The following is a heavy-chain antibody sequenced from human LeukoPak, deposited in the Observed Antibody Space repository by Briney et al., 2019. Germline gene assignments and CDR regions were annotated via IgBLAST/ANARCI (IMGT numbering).Heavy chain of an antibody. CDR1: GGSISSYY. CDR2: IYYSGST. Sequence: SETLSLTCTVSGGSISSYYWSWIRQPPGKGLEWIGYIYYSGSTNYNPSLKSRVTISVDTSKNQFSLKLSSVTAADTAVYYCARLTYTVTTDYWGQGTLVTVSS. CDR3: ARLTYTVTTDY. D-gene: IGHD4-17*01. J-gene: IGHJ4*02. V-gene: IGHV4-59*08.